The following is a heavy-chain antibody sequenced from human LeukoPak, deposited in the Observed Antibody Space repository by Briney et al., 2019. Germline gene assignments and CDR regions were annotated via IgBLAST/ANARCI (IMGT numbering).Heavy chain of an antibody. D-gene: IGHD3-16*01. Sequence: PGGSLRLSCAASGFTFNTYSMNWVRQAPGKGLEWVSSITSSSTYMFYADSVKGRFTISRDNAKNSLYLQMNSLRAEDTAVYYCARSAGGSIRKDFDYWGQGTLVTVSS. CDR3: ARSAGGSIRKDFDY. CDR1: GFTFNTYS. J-gene: IGHJ4*02. CDR2: ITSSSTYM. V-gene: IGHV3-21*01.